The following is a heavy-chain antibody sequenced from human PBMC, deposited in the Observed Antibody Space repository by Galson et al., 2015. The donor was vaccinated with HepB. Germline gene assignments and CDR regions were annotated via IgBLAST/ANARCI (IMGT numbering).Heavy chain of an antibody. CDR2: ISYDGSNK. CDR3: AKDRNDYGDDPYFDY. J-gene: IGHJ4*02. V-gene: IGHV3-30*18. D-gene: IGHD4-17*01. CDR1: GFTFSSYG. Sequence: LRLSCAASGFTFSSYGMHWVRQAPGKGLEWVAVISYDGSNKYYADSVKGRFTISRDNSKNTLYLQMNSLRAEDTAVYYCAKDRNDYGDDPYFDYWGQGTLVTVSS.